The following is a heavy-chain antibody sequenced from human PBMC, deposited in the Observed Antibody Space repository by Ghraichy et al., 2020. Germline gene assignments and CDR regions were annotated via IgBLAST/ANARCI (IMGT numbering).Heavy chain of an antibody. CDR3: ARDREMATLATAFDI. J-gene: IGHJ3*02. D-gene: IGHD5-24*01. Sequence: SETLSLTCTVSDGSISSSSYYWGWIRQPPGKGLEWIGSIYYSGSTYYNPSLKSRVTISVDTSKNQFSLKLSSVTAADTAVYYCARDREMATLATAFDIWGQGTMVTVSS. V-gene: IGHV4-39*07. CDR1: DGSISSSSYY. CDR2: IYYSGST.